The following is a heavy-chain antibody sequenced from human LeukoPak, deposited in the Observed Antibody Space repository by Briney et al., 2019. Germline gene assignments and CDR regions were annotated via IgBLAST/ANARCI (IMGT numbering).Heavy chain of an antibody. Sequence: QPGGSLRLSCTASGFIFGDYGVSWFRQAPGKGLEWVGFIRGKTYGGTAEYAASVKGRSTISRDDSEGIAYLQMNSLKIEDTAVYFCTRSLTFCGSGCYRPADSWGQGTLVTVSS. CDR1: GFIFGDYG. D-gene: IGHD2-21*02. J-gene: IGHJ4*02. CDR2: IRGKTYGGTA. CDR3: TRSLTFCGSGCYRPADS. V-gene: IGHV3-49*03.